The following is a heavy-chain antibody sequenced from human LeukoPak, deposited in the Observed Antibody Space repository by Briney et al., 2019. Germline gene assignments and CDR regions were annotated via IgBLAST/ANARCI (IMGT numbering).Heavy chain of an antibody. CDR2: IYYSGST. Sequence: PSETLSLTCTVTGGSISSGGYYWSWIRQHPGKGLEWIGYIYYSGSTYYNPSLKSRVTISVDTSKNQFSLKLSSVTAADTAVYYCARQRYYDSSGYYYYWYFDLWGRGTLVTASS. V-gene: IGHV4-31*03. D-gene: IGHD3-22*01. J-gene: IGHJ2*01. CDR1: GGSISSGGYY. CDR3: ARQRYYDSSGYYYYWYFDL.